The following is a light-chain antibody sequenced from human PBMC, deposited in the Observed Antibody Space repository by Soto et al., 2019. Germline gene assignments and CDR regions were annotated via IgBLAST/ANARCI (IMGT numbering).Light chain of an antibody. CDR2: DAS. CDR1: QSINNW. CDR3: QQYDNYPLT. J-gene: IGKJ4*01. Sequence: DIQITQSPSTLSASVGDRVTITCRARQSINNWLAWYQQKPGKAPKFLIYDASNLESGVPSRFVGSASGTEFSLTINSLQTDGFGADYCQQYDNYPLTFGGGIKVDI. V-gene: IGKV1-5*01.